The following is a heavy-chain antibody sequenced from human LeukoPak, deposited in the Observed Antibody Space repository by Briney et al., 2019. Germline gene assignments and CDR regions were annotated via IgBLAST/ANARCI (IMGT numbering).Heavy chain of an antibody. D-gene: IGHD6-13*01. J-gene: IGHJ4*02. CDR3: ATGERSWHY. V-gene: IGHV3-11*04. CDR2: ISGSGNNV. Sequence: GGSLRLSCAVSGFTFGDYFMTWIRQAPGKGLEWVSSISGSGNNVYYADSVKGRFTISRDNAKNSLSLQMNSLSVEDTAVYYCATGERSWHYWGQGTLVTVSS. CDR1: GFTFGDYF.